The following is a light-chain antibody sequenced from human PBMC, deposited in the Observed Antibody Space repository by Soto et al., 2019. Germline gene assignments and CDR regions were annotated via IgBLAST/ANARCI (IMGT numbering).Light chain of an antibody. J-gene: IGKJ5*01. Sequence: QMTQSPSSLSASVGSTVTITSRVSQGISNYLAWYQQKPGKVPKLLISAASTLQSGVPSRFSGSGSGTDFTLTITSLQPEDFATYYCQYTDSFPLITFGQGTRLEIK. V-gene: IGKV1-27*01. CDR2: AAS. CDR1: QGISNY. CDR3: QYTDSFPLIT.